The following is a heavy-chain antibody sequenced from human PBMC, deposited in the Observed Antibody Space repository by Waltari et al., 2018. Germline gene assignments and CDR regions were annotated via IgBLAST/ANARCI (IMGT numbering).Heavy chain of an antibody. CDR1: GFSLSNARMG. Sequence: QVTLKESGPVLVKPTETLTLTCTVSGFSLSNARMGVSWILQPPGKALEWLAHIFSNDEKSYSTSLKSRLTISKDTSKSQVVLTMTNMDPVDTATYYCARIYYYDSSGYHYPDYWGQGTLVTVSS. D-gene: IGHD3-22*01. V-gene: IGHV2-26*01. CDR2: IFSNDEK. J-gene: IGHJ4*02. CDR3: ARIYYYDSSGYHYPDY.